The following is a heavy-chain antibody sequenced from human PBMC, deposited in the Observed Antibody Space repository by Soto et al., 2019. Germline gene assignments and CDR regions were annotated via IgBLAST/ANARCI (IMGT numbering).Heavy chain of an antibody. CDR1: GFTFSSYS. V-gene: IGHV3-48*01. CDR2: SSSSTI. D-gene: IGHD6-13*01. Sequence: EVQLVESGGGFVQPGGSLRLSCAASGFTFSSYSMNWVRQAPGKGLEWVSYSSSSTIYYADSVKGRFTISRDNAKNSLYLQMNSLRAEDTAVYYCARVYPLWTAAGDYWGQGTLVTVSS. CDR3: ARVYPLWTAAGDY. J-gene: IGHJ4*02.